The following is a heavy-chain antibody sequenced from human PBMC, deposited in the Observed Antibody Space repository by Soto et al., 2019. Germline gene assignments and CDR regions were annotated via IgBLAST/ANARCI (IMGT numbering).Heavy chain of an antibody. J-gene: IGHJ3*02. CDR2: IYYSGTT. CDR3: ARDLLYRAVFEI. Sequence: QVHLQESGPGLVEPSQTLSLTCTVSGGSLTSNGYYWSWIRQRPEQGLEWLGYIYYSGTTHFNPSLKSRLSISMDTSNNQFSLNLTSVTAADTAVYFCARDLLYRAVFEIWGQGTLVTVSA. D-gene: IGHD3-3*01. V-gene: IGHV4-31*03. CDR1: GGSLTSNGYY.